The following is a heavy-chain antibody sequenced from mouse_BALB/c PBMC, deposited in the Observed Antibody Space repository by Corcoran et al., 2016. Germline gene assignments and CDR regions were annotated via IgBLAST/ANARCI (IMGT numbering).Heavy chain of an antibody. Sequence: LVQTGASVKISCKASGYSFTGYYMHWVKQSHGKSLEWIGYISCYNGATSYNQKFKGKATFTVDTSSSTAYMQFNSLTSEDSAVYYCASPLTGIGWYFDVWGAGTTVTVSS. CDR1: GYSFTGYY. V-gene: IGHV1S34*01. J-gene: IGHJ1*01. CDR2: ISCYNGAT. CDR3: ASPLTGIGWYFDV. D-gene: IGHD4-1*01.